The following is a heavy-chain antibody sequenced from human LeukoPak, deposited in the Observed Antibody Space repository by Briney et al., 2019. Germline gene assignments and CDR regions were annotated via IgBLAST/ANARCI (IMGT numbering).Heavy chain of an antibody. D-gene: IGHD6-19*01. J-gene: IGHJ4*02. CDR3: ARLAVAGTIDY. CDR2: ISGSGGST. Sequence: GGSLRLSCAASGFTFSSYAMSWVRQAPGKGLVWVSAISGSGGSTYYADSVKGRFTISRDNAKNSLYLQMNSLRAEDTAVYYCARLAVAGTIDYWGQGTLVTVSS. V-gene: IGHV3-23*01. CDR1: GFTFSSYA.